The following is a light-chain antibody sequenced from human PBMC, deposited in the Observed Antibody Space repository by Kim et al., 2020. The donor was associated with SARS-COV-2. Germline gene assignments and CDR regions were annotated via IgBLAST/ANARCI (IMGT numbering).Light chain of an antibody. CDR2: QDS. Sequence: SYELTQPPSVSVSSGQTASITCSGDKLGAKYACWYQQKPGQSPVLVIYQDSKRPSGIPERFSGSNSGNTATLTISGTQAMDEADYYCQAWDSSTAVFGGG. V-gene: IGLV3-1*01. CDR1: KLGAKY. CDR3: QAWDSSTAV. J-gene: IGLJ3*02.